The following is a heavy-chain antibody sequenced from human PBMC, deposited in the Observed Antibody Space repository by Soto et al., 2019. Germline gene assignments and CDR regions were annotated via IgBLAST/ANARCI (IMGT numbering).Heavy chain of an antibody. CDR1: GGSISSYY. CDR3: AGRRYGSGSYYNVQPQFDH. V-gene: IGHV4-59*08. CDR2: IYYSGST. J-gene: IGHJ4*02. D-gene: IGHD3-10*01. Sequence: SETLSLTCTVSGGSISSYYWSWIRQPPGKGLEWIGYIYYSGSTNYNPSLKSRVTISVDTSKNQFSLKLSSVTAADTAVYYCAGRRYGSGSYYNVQPQFDHWGQGTLVTVSS.